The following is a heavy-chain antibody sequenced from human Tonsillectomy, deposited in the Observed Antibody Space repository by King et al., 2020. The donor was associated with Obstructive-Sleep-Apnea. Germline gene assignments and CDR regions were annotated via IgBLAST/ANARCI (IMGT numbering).Heavy chain of an antibody. Sequence: VQLQESGPGLVKPSETLSLTCTVSGGSISSYYWSWIRQPPGKGLEWIGYIYYSWSTNYNPSLKSRVTISVDTSKNQFSLKLSSVTAADTAVYYCARGDGPFDYWGQGTLVTVSS. V-gene: IGHV4-59*01. D-gene: IGHD5-24*01. CDR1: GGSISSYY. J-gene: IGHJ4*02. CDR2: IYYSWST. CDR3: ARGDGPFDY.